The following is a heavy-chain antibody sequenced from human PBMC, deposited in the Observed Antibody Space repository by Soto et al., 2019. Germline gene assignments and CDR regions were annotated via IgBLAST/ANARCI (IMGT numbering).Heavy chain of an antibody. D-gene: IGHD3-22*01. J-gene: IGHJ4*02. V-gene: IGHV3-30*18. Sequence: GGSLRLSCVASGFAFSIYGMHWVCQAPGKGLEWVALISNDGNNKYYADFVKGRFTISRDNSKNTLYLEMNSLRPEDTAVYYCAKSTEGSSGPYWGQGILVTVSS. CDR1: GFAFSIYG. CDR2: ISNDGNNK. CDR3: AKSTEGSSGPY.